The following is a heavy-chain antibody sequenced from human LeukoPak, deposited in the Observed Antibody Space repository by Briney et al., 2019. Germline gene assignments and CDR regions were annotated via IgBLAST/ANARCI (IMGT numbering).Heavy chain of an antibody. J-gene: IGHJ4*02. Sequence: RSLRLSCTGSKFTFSNYGMQWVRQAPGKGLEWVAVVSAHGTTKYYADSVKGRFTISRDNSRNTMYLQMNSLRAEDTAVYYCAKEFDSGGYGANFDSWGQGTLVTVSS. CDR1: KFTFSNYG. CDR3: AKEFDSGGYGANFDS. V-gene: IGHV3-30*18. CDR2: VSAHGTTK. D-gene: IGHD3-10*01.